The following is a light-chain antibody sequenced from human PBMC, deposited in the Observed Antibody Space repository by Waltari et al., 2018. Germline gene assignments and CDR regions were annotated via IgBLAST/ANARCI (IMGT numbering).Light chain of an antibody. CDR3: QQYNEWRT. V-gene: IGKV3-15*01. J-gene: IGKJ1*01. CDR1: QSVRSY. CDR2: DAS. Sequence: EIVLTQSPATLSLSPGERATLSCRTSQSVRSYLAWYQQKPGQGPRLLIYDASNRATGIPARFSGSGSGTEFTLTITSLQSEDSAVYYCQQYNEWRTFGQGTKVEIK.